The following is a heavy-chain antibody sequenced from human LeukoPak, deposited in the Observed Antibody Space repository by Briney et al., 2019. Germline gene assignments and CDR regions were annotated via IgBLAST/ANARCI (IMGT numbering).Heavy chain of an antibody. Sequence: PSETLSLTCTVSGGSFSDYSWSWIRQPPGKGLEWIGEIYHSGTTNSNPSLKSRVAISVDKSNNQFSLRLSSVTAADTAVYYCARMVYDTSGYYPSFDYWGQGTLVTVSS. D-gene: IGHD3-22*01. V-gene: IGHV4-34*01. CDR3: ARMVYDTSGYYPSFDY. CDR1: GGSFSDYS. J-gene: IGHJ4*02. CDR2: IYHSGTT.